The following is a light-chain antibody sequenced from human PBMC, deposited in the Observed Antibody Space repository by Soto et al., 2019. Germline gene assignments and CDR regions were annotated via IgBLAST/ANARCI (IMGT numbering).Light chain of an antibody. V-gene: IGKV1-39*01. CDR2: AAS. CDR3: QQSYSTPYT. CDR1: QSITSH. Sequence: DFQMTQSPSSLSASSGDRVTIICRASQSITSHLNWYQQKPGKAPKLLIYAASSLQSGVPSRFSGSGSGTEFTLTISSLRPEDFATYYCQQSYSTPYTFGQGTKLEIK. J-gene: IGKJ2*01.